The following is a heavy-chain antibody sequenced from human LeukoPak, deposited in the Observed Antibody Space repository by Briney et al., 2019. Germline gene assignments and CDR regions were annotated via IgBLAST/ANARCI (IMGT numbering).Heavy chain of an antibody. CDR2: IYTSGST. Sequence: PSETLSLTCTVSGGSISSYYWSWIRQPAGKGLEWIGRIYTSGSTNYNPSLKSRVTMSVDTSKNQFSLKLSSVTAADTAVYYCARDLSSSSHLYYYYYYMDVWGKGTTVTVSS. CDR1: GGSISSYY. V-gene: IGHV4-4*07. CDR3: ARDLSSSSHLYYYYYYMDV. J-gene: IGHJ6*03. D-gene: IGHD6-6*01.